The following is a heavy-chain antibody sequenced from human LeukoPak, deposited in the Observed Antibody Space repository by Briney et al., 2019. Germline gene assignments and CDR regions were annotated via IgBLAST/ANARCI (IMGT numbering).Heavy chain of an antibody. Sequence: SQTLSLTCTVSGVSISSGDYYWSWIRQPPGKGLEWIGYTYYSGSTYYNPSLKSRVTISVDTSKNQFSLKLSSVTAADTAVYYCARQYYYDSSGYYYGSNWFDPWGQGTLVTVSS. CDR3: ARQYYYDSSGYYYGSNWFDP. V-gene: IGHV4-30-4*01. CDR2: TYYSGST. D-gene: IGHD3-22*01. J-gene: IGHJ5*02. CDR1: GVSISSGDYY.